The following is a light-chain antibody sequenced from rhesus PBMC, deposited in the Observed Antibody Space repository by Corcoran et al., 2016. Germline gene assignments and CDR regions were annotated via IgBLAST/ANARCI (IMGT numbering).Light chain of an antibody. J-gene: IGKJ4*01. CDR3: QQYYNTPLT. V-gene: IGKV4-1*01. CDR2: WAS. Sequence: DIVMSQSPDSLAVSLGERVTINCKSSQSLLFRSNNKNYLAWYQQKPGQAPKLRIYWASARESGVPNRCSCSGSGTDFTLTISGLQAEDVAVYYCQQYYNTPLTFGGGTKVELK. CDR1: QSLLFRSNNKNY.